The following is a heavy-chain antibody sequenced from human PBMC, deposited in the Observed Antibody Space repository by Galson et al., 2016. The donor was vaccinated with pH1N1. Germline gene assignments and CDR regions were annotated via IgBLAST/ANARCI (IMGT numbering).Heavy chain of an antibody. J-gene: IGHJ2*01. CDR1: GYTLSELA. D-gene: IGHD1-26*01. CDR2: FDPEDDKP. V-gene: IGHV1-24*01. Sequence: SVKVSCKVSGYTLSELAIHWVRQTPGKGLEWMGGFDPEDDKPFYAQTFEGRVTMTQDTSTDTAYMQLSSLTSDDAAVYYCATEYRGCYYVPRYFDLWGLGTLVSVFS. CDR3: ATEYRGCYYVPRYFDL.